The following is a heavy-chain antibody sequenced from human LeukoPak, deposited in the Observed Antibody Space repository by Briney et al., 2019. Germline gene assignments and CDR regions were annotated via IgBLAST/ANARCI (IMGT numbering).Heavy chain of an antibody. CDR3: ARGGPAVAVNFDY. CDR1: GGSISSYY. CDR2: ISATGGTI. Sequence: LSLTCTVSGGSISSYYWSWIRQPPGKGLEWVSYISATGGTIYYADSVKGRFTISRDNAKNSLYLQMNSLRAEDTAVYYCARGGPAVAVNFDYWGQGTLVTVSS. J-gene: IGHJ4*02. D-gene: IGHD6-19*01. V-gene: IGHV3-11*04.